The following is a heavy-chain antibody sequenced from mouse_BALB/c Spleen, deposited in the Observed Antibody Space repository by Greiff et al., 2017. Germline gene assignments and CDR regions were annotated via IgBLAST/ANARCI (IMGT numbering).Heavy chain of an antibody. Sequence: QVQLKESGAELVKPGASVKLSCKASGYTFTSYYMYWVKQRPGQGLEWIGEINPSNGGTNFNEKFKSKATLTVDKSSSTAYMQLSSLTSEDSAVYYCTRPGSSYAMDYWGQGTSVTVSS. D-gene: IGHD1-1*01. CDR1: GYTFTSYY. CDR2: INPSNGGT. J-gene: IGHJ4*01. CDR3: TRPGSSYAMDY. V-gene: IGHV1S81*02.